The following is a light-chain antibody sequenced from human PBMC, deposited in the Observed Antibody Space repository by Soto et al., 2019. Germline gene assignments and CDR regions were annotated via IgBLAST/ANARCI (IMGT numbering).Light chain of an antibody. V-gene: IGKV3-20*01. CDR2: GAS. Sequence: EIVLTQSPGILSLSPGQRVTLSCRASQSVSNDFLAWYQQKPGQAPRLLIYGASTRATDVPDRFSGSGSGTDFTLTISRLEPEDFAVYICQQYGASPWTFGQGTKVDIK. J-gene: IGKJ1*01. CDR1: QSVSNDF. CDR3: QQYGASPWT.